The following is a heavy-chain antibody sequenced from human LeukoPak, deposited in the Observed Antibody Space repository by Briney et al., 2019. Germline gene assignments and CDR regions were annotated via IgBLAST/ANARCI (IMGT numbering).Heavy chain of an antibody. Sequence: AGGSLRLSCAASGFTVSSNYMSWVRQAPGKGLEWVSVIYSGGSTYYADSVKGRFTISRDNSKNTLYLQMNSLRAEDTAVYYCARVSGYYYDSCGYDYWGQGTLVTVSS. J-gene: IGHJ4*02. CDR2: IYSGGST. CDR3: ARVSGYYYDSCGYDY. D-gene: IGHD3-22*01. V-gene: IGHV3-66*01. CDR1: GFTVSSNY.